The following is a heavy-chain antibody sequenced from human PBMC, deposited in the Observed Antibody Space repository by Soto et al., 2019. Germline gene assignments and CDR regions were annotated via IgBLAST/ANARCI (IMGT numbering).Heavy chain of an antibody. D-gene: IGHD1-26*01. CDR2: IWYDGSNK. Sequence: XGSLRLSCAASGFTFSSYGMHWVRQAPGKGLEWVAVIWYDGSNKYYADSVKGRFTISRDNSKNTLYLQMNSLRAEDTAVYYCATLGTYGGDYYYYGMDVWGQGTTVTVSS. V-gene: IGHV3-33*01. J-gene: IGHJ6*02. CDR1: GFTFSSYG. CDR3: ATLGTYGGDYYYYGMDV.